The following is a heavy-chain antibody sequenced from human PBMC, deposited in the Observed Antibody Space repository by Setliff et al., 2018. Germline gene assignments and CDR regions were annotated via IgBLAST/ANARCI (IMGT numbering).Heavy chain of an antibody. D-gene: IGHD4-17*01. J-gene: IGHJ2*01. V-gene: IGHV4-34*01. CDR2: IHHSGST. CDR1: GGSFSDYW. CDR3: ARGTKTMVINYWYFDV. Sequence: TSETLSLTCAVYGGSFSDYWWSWIRQLPGKGLEWIAEIHHSGSTNFHPSLKSRVAISVDPSKNQFYLNLRSVTAVDTAVYFCARGTKTMVINYWYFDVWGRGTPVTVSS.